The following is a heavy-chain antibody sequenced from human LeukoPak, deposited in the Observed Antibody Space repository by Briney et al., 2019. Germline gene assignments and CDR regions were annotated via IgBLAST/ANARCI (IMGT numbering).Heavy chain of an antibody. J-gene: IGHJ4*02. V-gene: IGHV3-21*01. CDR3: ASREIYCSSTSCYRSGGDY. CDR2: ISSSSSYI. Sequence: GGSLRLSCAASGFTFSSYSMNWVRQAPGKGLEWVSFISSSSSYIYYADSVKGRFTISRDNAKNSLYLQMNSLRAEDTAVYYCASREIYCSSTSCYRSGGDYWGQGTLVTVSS. CDR1: GFTFSSYS. D-gene: IGHD2-2*02.